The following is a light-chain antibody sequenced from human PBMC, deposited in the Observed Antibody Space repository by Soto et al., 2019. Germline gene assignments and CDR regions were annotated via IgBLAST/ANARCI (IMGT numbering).Light chain of an antibody. CDR2: DVS. CDR1: ESISSW. Sequence: DIQMTQSPSIMYASIGNRIDITCRASESISSWLAWYQQKPGKAPKLLIYDVSSLESGVPSRFSGSGSGTEFTLTISSLQPDEFATYYCKQYNSYPWTVGQGTKVDIK. J-gene: IGKJ1*01. CDR3: KQYNSYPWT. V-gene: IGKV1-5*01.